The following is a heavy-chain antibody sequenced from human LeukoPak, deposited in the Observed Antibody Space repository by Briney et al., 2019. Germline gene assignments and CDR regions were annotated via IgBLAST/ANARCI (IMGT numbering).Heavy chain of an antibody. D-gene: IGHD2-15*01. CDR2: ISSSGRTI. Sequence: XPGKGLEWVSYISSSGRTIYYADSVKGRFTISRDNAKNSLYLQMNCLRAEDTAVYYCARDIAWGQGTLVTVSS. V-gene: IGHV3-11*01. CDR3: ARDIA. J-gene: IGHJ5*02.